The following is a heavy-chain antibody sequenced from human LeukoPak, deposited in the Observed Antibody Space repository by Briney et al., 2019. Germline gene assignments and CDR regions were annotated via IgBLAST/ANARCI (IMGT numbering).Heavy chain of an antibody. CDR1: GFTFSTYA. V-gene: IGHV3-23*01. Sequence: GGSLRLSCAASGFTFSTYAMHWVRQAPGKGLEWVSSITAGGGTSYTDSVKGRFTVYRDNSKNTLYLQMNSLRAGDTALYYCAKDPNGDYVGGFDSWGQGTMVTVSS. CDR2: ITAGGGT. CDR3: AKDPNGDYVGGFDS. D-gene: IGHD4-17*01. J-gene: IGHJ3*01.